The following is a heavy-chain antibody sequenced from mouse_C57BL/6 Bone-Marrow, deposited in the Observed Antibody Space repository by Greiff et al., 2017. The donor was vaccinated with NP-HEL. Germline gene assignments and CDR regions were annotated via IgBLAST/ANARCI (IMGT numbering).Heavy chain of an antibody. CDR1: GFTFSSYT. J-gene: IGHJ4*01. Sequence: EVQGVESGGGLVKPGGSLKLSCAASGFTFSSYTMSWVRQTPEKRLEWVATISGGGGNTYYPDSVKGRFTISRDNAKNTLYLQMSSLRSEDTALYYCARTADYDAMDYWGQGTSVTVSS. CDR3: ARTADYDAMDY. D-gene: IGHD1-2*01. CDR2: ISGGGGNT. V-gene: IGHV5-9*01.